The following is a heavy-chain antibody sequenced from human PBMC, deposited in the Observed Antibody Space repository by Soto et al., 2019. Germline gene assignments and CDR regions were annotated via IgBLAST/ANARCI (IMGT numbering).Heavy chain of an antibody. CDR2: IHHSGAT. CDR3: AREICGGDCYYSTDAFDI. J-gene: IGHJ3*02. D-gene: IGHD2-21*02. CDR1: GDSITGDNW. Sequence: SETLSLTCAVSGDSITGDNWWSWVRQPPGKGLEWIGEIHHSGATNYNPSLKSRVTKSVDKSKNQLSLKLSSVTAADTAVYFCAREICGGDCYYSTDAFDIWGQGTMVTVSS. V-gene: IGHV4-4*02.